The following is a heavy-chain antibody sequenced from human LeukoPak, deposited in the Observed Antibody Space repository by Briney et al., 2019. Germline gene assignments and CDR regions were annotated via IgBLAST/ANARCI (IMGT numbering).Heavy chain of an antibody. D-gene: IGHD6-13*01. CDR1: GGSISSGTYY. V-gene: IGHV4-61*02. J-gene: IGHJ4*02. CDR2: IYTSGSTSGST. CDR3: ARDALGIAAAGVY. Sequence: SQTLSLTCIVSGGSISSGTYYWNWIRQPAGKGLEWIGRIYTSGSTSGSTSCNPFLKSRVTISVDMSKNQFSLSLSSVTAADTAVYYCARDALGIAAAGVYWGQGTLVTVSS.